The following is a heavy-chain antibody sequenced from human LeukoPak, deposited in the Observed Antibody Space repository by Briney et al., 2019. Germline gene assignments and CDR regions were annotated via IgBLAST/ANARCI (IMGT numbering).Heavy chain of an antibody. CDR2: INPNSGDT. V-gene: IGHV1-2*06. CDR3: ARDYCSSTSCLFDY. D-gene: IGHD2-2*01. CDR1: GYTFTGYH. Sequence: ATVKVSCKASGYTFTGYHMHWVRQAPGQGLEWMGRINPNSGDTNYAQKFQGRVTMTRDTSISTAYMELSRLRSDDTAVYYCARDYCSSTSCLFDYWGQGTLVTVSS. J-gene: IGHJ4*02.